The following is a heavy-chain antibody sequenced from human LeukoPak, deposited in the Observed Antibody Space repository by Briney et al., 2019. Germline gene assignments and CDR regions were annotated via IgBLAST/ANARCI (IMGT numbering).Heavy chain of an antibody. V-gene: IGHV1-18*01. CDR2: ISAYNGNT. J-gene: IGHJ3*02. CDR1: GYTFTSYG. D-gene: IGHD6-13*01. CDR3: ARWGIAAAGSDAFDI. Sequence: ASVKVSFKASGYTFTSYGISWVRQAPGQGREWMGWISAYNGNTNYAQKLQGRVTMTTDTSTSTAYMELRSLRSDDTAVYYCARWGIAAAGSDAFDIWGQGTMVTVSS.